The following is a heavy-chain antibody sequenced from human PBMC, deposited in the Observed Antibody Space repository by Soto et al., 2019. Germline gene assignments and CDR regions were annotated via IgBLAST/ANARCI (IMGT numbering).Heavy chain of an antibody. CDR2: ISTYNHDT. D-gene: IGHD3-22*01. J-gene: IGHJ4*02. V-gene: IGHV1-18*01. Sequence: ASVKVSCKTSGYAYRIYAITWVRQAPGQGLEWMGWISTYNHDTRYAQRFQGRLSMATDTSTSTAYIELRSLTSDDTAVYYCASVLCYNSGDKFLLDYWTQGSSVTVSS. CDR1: GYAYRIYA. CDR3: ASVLCYNSGDKFLLDY.